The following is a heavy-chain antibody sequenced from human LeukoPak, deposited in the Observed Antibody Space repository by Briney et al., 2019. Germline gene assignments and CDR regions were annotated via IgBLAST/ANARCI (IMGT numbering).Heavy chain of an antibody. CDR1: GFTFSSYW. D-gene: IGHD6-19*01. V-gene: IGHV3-74*01. CDR2: INSDGSST. CDR3: ARRGGIFKYSSGWYPAYYFDY. Sequence: PGGSLRLSCAASGFTFSSYWMHWVRQAPGKGLVWVSRINSDGSSTSYADSVKGRFTISRDNAKNSLYLQMNSLRAEDTALYYCARRGGIFKYSSGWYPAYYFDYWGQGTLVTVSS. J-gene: IGHJ4*02.